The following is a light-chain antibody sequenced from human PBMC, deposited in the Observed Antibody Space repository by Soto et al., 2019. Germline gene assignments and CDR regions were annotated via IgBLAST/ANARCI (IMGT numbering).Light chain of an antibody. V-gene: IGLV2-14*01. Sequence: QSALTQPASVSGSPGQSITIACTGTSSDVGGYNYVSWYQQYPGKAPRLVISDVSNRPSGVSNRFSGSKSGNSASLTISGLQAEDEADYYCSSYTGSSTYVFGTGTKLTVL. CDR2: DVS. J-gene: IGLJ1*01. CDR1: SSDVGGYNY. CDR3: SSYTGSSTYV.